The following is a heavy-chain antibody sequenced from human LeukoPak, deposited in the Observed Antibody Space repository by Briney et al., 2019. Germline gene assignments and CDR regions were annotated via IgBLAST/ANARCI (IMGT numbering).Heavy chain of an antibody. J-gene: IGHJ4*02. CDR1: GFTFNGYA. V-gene: IGHV3-9*01. CDR2: ISEESSSI. CDR3: VKNAVGGRASYFDF. Sequence: GGSLRLSCVASGFTFNGYAMHWVRQGPGQGLEWVSGISEESSSIVYADSVKGRFTISRDNAKNSLYLQMNSLRPEDTALYYCVKNAVGGRASYFDFWGQGTLVTVAS. D-gene: IGHD3-10*01.